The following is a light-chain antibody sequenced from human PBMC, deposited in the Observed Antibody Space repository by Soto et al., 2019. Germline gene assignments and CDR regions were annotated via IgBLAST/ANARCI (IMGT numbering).Light chain of an antibody. CDR2: GAS. CDR3: QQYGSSLRT. Sequence: EIVLMPSPGTPSLSQGERATLSCRASQSVSSSYLAWYQQKPGQAPRLLIYGASSRATGIPDRFSGSGSGTDFTLTISRLEPEDFAVYYCQQYGSSLRTFGPGTKVDIK. CDR1: QSVSSSY. V-gene: IGKV3-20*01. J-gene: IGKJ3*01.